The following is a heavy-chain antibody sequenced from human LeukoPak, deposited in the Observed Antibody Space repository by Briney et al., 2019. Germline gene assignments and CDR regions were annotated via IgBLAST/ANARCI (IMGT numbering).Heavy chain of an antibody. CDR2: ISGSAGST. V-gene: IGHV3-23*01. D-gene: IGHD1-26*01. Sequence: GGSLRLSCGASGFTFSSYAMSWVRQAPGKGLEWVSVISGSAGSTYYADSVKGRFTISRDNSKNMVYLQMNSLRAEDTAVYYCAKDRQYSGSLNWFDPWGQGTLVTVSS. J-gene: IGHJ5*02. CDR1: GFTFSSYA. CDR3: AKDRQYSGSLNWFDP.